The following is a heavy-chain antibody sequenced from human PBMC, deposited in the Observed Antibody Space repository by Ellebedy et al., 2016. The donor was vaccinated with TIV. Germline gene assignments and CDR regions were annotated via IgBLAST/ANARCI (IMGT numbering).Heavy chain of an antibody. CDR1: GYTFTSYY. D-gene: IGHD4-17*01. V-gene: IGHV1-46*01. J-gene: IGHJ4*02. Sequence: ASVKVSXXASGYTFTSYYMHWVRQAPGQGLEWMGIINPSSGSTSYAQKFQGRVTMTRDTSISTAYMELSRLRSDDTAVYYCASGERFDYWGQGTLVTVSS. CDR2: INPSSGST. CDR3: ASGERFDY.